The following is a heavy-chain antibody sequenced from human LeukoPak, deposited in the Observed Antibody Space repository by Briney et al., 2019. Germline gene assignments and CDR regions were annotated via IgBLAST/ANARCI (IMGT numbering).Heavy chain of an antibody. CDR1: GGSFSGYY. D-gene: IGHD3-22*01. CDR3: ARIGWQYYYDSSGYYPHDY. J-gene: IGHJ4*02. CDR2: INHSGST. Sequence: SETLSLTCAVYGGSFSGYYWSWIRQPPGKGLEWIGEINHSGSTNYNASLKSRVTISVDTSKNQFSLKLSSVTAADTAVYYCARIGWQYYYDSSGYYPHDYWGQGTLVTASS. V-gene: IGHV4-34*01.